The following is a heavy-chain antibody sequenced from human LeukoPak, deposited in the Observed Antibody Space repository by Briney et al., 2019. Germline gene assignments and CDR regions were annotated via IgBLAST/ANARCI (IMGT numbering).Heavy chain of an antibody. CDR3: ARGVEVVVGTYYFDY. Sequence: GGSLRLSCTASGFTFSSYAMSWVRQAPGKGLEWVSVISGSGDSTYYADSVKGRFTISRDNSKNTLYLQMNSLRAEDTAVYYCARGVEVVVGTYYFDYWGQGTLVTVSP. CDR1: GFTFSSYA. CDR2: ISGSGDST. D-gene: IGHD3-22*01. J-gene: IGHJ4*02. V-gene: IGHV3-23*01.